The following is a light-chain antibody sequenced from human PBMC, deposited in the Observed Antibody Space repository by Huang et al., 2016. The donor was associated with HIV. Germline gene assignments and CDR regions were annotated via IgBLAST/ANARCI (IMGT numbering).Light chain of an antibody. J-gene: IGKJ3*01. Sequence: EIVLTQSPATLSLSPGERATLPCRASQRVSSYLAWYQQKPGQAPRLLIYDASNRATGIPARFSGSGSGTDFTLTISSLEPEDFAVYYCQQRSNWPPRGTFGPGTKVDIK. CDR1: QRVSSY. CDR3: QQRSNWPPRGT. CDR2: DAS. V-gene: IGKV3-11*01.